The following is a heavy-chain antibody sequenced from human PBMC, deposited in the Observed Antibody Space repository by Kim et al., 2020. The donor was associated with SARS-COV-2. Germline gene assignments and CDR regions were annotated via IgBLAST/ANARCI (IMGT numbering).Heavy chain of an antibody. J-gene: IGHJ3*01. V-gene: IGHV4-39*07. CDR2: IYYSGST. D-gene: IGHD3-22*01. Sequence: SETLSLTCTVSGGSISSTNYYWGWIRQPPGKGLEWIGSIYYSGSTYYNPSLKSRVTISVDTSKNQFSLKLSPVTAADTAVYYCARDGYYYDSSGSQPDA. CDR3: ARDGYYYDSSGSQPDA. CDR1: GGSISSTNYY.